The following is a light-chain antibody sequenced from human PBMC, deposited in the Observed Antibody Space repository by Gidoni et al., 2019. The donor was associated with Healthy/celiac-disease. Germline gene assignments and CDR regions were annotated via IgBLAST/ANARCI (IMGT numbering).Light chain of an antibody. V-gene: IGKV1-5*01. CDR1: QSISSW. Sequence: DIQMTQSPSTLSASVGDRVTITCRASQSISSWLAWYQQKPGKVAKLLIYDASSLESGVPSRFSGSGSGTEFTLTISSLQPDDFATYYCQQYNSDSQTFGQGTKVEIK. J-gene: IGKJ1*01. CDR2: DAS. CDR3: QQYNSDSQT.